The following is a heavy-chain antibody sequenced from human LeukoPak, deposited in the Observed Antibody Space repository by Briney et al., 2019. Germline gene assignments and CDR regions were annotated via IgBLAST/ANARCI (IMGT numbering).Heavy chain of an antibody. Sequence: SQTLSLTCAISGDSVSSNSSACSWIRQSPSRGLEWLGRTYYRSKWYNDYAVSVKSRITINPDTSKNQFSLQLTSVTPEDTAVYYCARGGQGDGYSADEAFDFWGQGTMVTVSS. CDR1: GDSVSSNSSA. CDR2: TYYRSKWYN. V-gene: IGHV6-1*01. J-gene: IGHJ3*01. CDR3: ARGGQGDGYSADEAFDF. D-gene: IGHD5-24*01.